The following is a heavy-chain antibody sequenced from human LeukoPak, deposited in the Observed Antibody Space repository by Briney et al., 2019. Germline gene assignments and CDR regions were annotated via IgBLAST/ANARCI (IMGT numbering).Heavy chain of an antibody. CDR1: GFTFSSYG. V-gene: IGHV3-30*18. CDR2: ISYDGSNK. CDR3: AKDRVTWGSGYGDYGGFDY. D-gene: IGHD4-17*01. Sequence: GGSLRLSCAASGFTFSSYGMSWVRQAPGKGLEWVAVISYDGSNKYYADSVKGRFTISRDNSKNTLYLQMNSLRAEDTAVYYCAKDRVTWGSGYGDYGGFDYWGQGTLVTVSS. J-gene: IGHJ4*02.